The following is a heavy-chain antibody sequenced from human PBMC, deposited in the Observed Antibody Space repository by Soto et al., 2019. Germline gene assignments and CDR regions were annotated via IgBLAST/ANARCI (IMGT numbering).Heavy chain of an antibody. V-gene: IGHV3-21*01. CDR3: ARDSDSSYYFDY. J-gene: IGHJ4*02. CDR2: ISSSSSYI. CDR1: GFTFGSYS. D-gene: IGHD3-10*01. Sequence: GGSLRLSCAASGFTFGSYSMNWVRHAPGKGLEWVSRISSSSSYIYYADSVKGRFTISRDNAKNSLYLQMNSLRAEVTAVYYCARDSDSSYYFDYWGQGTLVTVSS.